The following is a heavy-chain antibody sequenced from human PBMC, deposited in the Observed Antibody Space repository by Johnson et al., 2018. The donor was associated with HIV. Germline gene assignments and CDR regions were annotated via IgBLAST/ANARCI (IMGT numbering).Heavy chain of an antibody. CDR2: ISYDGSNK. D-gene: IGHD7-27*01. J-gene: IGHJ3*02. CDR3: ANWGKGGSAFDI. CDR1: GFTFSSYA. Sequence: QVQLVESGGGVVHPGRSLRLSCAASGFTFSSYAMHWVRQAPGKGLEWVAVISYDGSNKYYADSVKGRFTISRDNSKNTLYLQMNSLRAEDTAVYYCANWGKGGSAFDIWGQGTMLTVSS. V-gene: IGHV3-30-3*01.